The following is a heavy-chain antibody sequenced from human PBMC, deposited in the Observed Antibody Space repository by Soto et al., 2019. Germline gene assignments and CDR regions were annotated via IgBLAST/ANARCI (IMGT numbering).Heavy chain of an antibody. Sequence: LRLSCAASGFTFSSYAMSWVRQAPGKGLEWVSAISGSGGSTYYADSVKGRFTISRDNSKNTLYLQMNSLRAEDTAVYYCAKDLTWSSGGTGVRGMDVWGQGTTVTVSS. CDR2: ISGSGGST. CDR1: GFTFSSYA. CDR3: AKDLTWSSGGTGVRGMDV. D-gene: IGHD6-19*01. J-gene: IGHJ6*02. V-gene: IGHV3-23*01.